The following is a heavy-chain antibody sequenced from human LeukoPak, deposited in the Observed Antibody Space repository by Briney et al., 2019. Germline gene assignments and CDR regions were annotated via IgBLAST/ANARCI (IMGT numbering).Heavy chain of an antibody. CDR1: GFTSSDHF. CDR2: IRKKPNSYTT. CDR3: ARVSAITGATDALDF. D-gene: IGHD1-20*01. J-gene: IGHJ3*01. Sequence: PGGSLRLSCAASGFTSSDHFMDWVRQAPGKGLEWVGRIRKKPNSYTTEYAASVKGRFTFSRDDSKSSLYLQMNSLETEDTAVYYCARVSAITGATDALDFWGQGTMVIVSS. V-gene: IGHV3-72*01.